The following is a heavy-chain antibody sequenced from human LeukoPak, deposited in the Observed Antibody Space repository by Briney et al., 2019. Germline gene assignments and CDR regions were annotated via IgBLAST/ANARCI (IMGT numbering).Heavy chain of an antibody. CDR2: INPNSGGT. CDR1: GYTFTGYY. V-gene: IGHV1-2*02. D-gene: IGHD3-10*01. CDR3: ATGITMVRGLYYIDV. Sequence: ASVKVSCKASGYTFTGYYMHWVRQAPGQGLEWMGWINPNSGGTNYAQKFQGRVTMTEDTSTDTAYMDLSSLRSEDTAVYYCATGITMVRGLYYIDVWGKGTTVTVSS. J-gene: IGHJ6*03.